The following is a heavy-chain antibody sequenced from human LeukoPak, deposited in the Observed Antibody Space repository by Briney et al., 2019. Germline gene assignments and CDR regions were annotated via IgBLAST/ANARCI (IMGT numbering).Heavy chain of an antibody. CDR1: GYTFTSYD. CDR3: ARDRGRYPEYYFDY. V-gene: IGHV1-8*02. Sequence: ASVKVSCKASGYTFTSYDINWVRQATGQGLEWMGWMNPNSGNTGYAQKSQGRVTMTRDTSTSTVYMELSSLRSEDTAVYYCARDRGRYPEYYFDYWGQGTLVTVSS. D-gene: IGHD1-14*01. J-gene: IGHJ4*02. CDR2: MNPNSGNT.